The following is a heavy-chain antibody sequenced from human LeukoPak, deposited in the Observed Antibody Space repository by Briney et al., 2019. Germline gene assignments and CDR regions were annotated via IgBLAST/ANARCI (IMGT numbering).Heavy chain of an antibody. V-gene: IGHV3-21*01. D-gene: IGHD3-3*01. J-gene: IGHJ4*02. CDR2: ISSSSSYI. CDR1: GFTFSSYS. CDR3: ARGENTIFGVVPPVDY. Sequence: GGSLRLSCAASGFTFSSYSMNWVRQAPGKGLEWVSSISSSSSYIYYADSVKGRFTISRDNAKNSLYLQMNSLRAEDTAVYYCARGENTIFGVVPPVDYWGQGTLVTVSS.